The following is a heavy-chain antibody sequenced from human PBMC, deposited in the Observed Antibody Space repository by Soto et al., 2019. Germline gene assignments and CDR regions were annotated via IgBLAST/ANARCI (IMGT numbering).Heavy chain of an antibody. V-gene: IGHV3-7*01. J-gene: IGHJ4*02. CDR1: GFSFSTYW. CDR2: INQDGTER. D-gene: IGHD3-16*01. Sequence: EVPLVDSGGGLVQPGGSLRLSCAASGFSFSTYWMTWVRQAPGKGLEWVANINQDGTERYYVDSVKGRFTISRDNAVNSLILQMNSLSAEDTAVYYCATWGGPGDYWGQGILVTVSS. CDR3: ATWGGPGDY.